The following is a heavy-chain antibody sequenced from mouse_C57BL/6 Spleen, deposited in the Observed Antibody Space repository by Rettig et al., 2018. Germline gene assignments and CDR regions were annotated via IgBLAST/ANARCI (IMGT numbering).Heavy chain of an antibody. J-gene: IGHJ1*01. D-gene: IGHD2-4*01. Sequence: HWVKQRTEQGLEWIGRIDPEDGETKYAPKFQGKATITADTSSNTAYLQLSSLPSEDTAVYYCAHFYYDYPLLGFDVWGPGPTVTVSS. V-gene: IGHV14-2*01. CDR3: AHFYYDYPLLGFDV. CDR2: IDPEDGET.